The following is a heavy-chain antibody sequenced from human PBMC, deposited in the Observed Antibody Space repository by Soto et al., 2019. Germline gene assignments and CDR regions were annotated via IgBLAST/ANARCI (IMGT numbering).Heavy chain of an antibody. CDR1: GYTFTSYG. J-gene: IGHJ4*02. CDR3: ARDVGDILTGSNYFDY. D-gene: IGHD3-9*01. Sequence: ASVKVSCKASGYTFTSYGISWVRRAPGEGLEWMGWISAYNGNTNYAQKLQGRVTMTTDTSTSTAYMELRSLRSDDTAMYYCARDVGDILTGSNYFDYWGQGTLVTISS. CDR2: ISAYNGNT. V-gene: IGHV1-18*01.